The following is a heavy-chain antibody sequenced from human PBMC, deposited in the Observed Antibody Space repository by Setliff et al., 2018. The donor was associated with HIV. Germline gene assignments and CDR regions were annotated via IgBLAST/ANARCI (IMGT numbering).Heavy chain of an antibody. Sequence: SVKVSCKTSGGSFRTSVISWVRQAPGQGLEWVGGILPFLGMGDFAQKFQGRVTITADESTSTAYMELSSLRSEDTAVYYCALPYCSGGNCWSSASLPPAGWFDPWGQGTLVTVSS. CDR2: ILPFLGMG. CDR3: ALPYCSGGNCWSSASLPPAGWFDP. J-gene: IGHJ5*02. CDR1: GGSFRTSV. V-gene: IGHV1-69*10. D-gene: IGHD2-15*01.